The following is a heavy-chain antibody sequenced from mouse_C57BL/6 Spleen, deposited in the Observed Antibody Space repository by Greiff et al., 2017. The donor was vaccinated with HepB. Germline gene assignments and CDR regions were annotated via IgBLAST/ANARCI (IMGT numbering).Heavy chain of an antibody. Sequence: QVQLQQPGAELVKPGASVKLSCKASGYTFTSYWMPWVKQRPGQGLEWIGMIHPNSGSTNYNEKFKSKATLTVDKSSSTAYMQLSSLTSEDSAVYYCARENYQGLFAYWGQGTLVTVSA. CDR2: IHPNSGST. D-gene: IGHD2-1*01. CDR1: GYTFTSYW. CDR3: ARENYQGLFAY. V-gene: IGHV1-64*01. J-gene: IGHJ3*01.